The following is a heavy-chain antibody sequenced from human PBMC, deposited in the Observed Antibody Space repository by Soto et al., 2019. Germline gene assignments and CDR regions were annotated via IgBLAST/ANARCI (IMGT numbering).Heavy chain of an antibody. CDR1: GDSISRYY. CDR3: ARDQGGEFLKGSGMDV. Sequence: QVQLQESGPGLVKPSETLSLTCTVSGDSISRYYWSWIRLSPGKGLEWIGYIYYSGETNYNPSVKSRVTRSVDRTKNQFSLKLSSVTAADTAVYYCARDQGGEFLKGSGMDVWGQGTRVTVSS. CDR2: IYYSGET. V-gene: IGHV4-59*01. J-gene: IGHJ6*02. D-gene: IGHD3-10*01.